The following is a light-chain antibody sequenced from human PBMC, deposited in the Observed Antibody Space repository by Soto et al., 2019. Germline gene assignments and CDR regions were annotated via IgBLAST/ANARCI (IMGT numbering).Light chain of an antibody. Sequence: QSALNQTGSVYGNPGQSGTISSTGTSSDVGGYNYVSWYQQHPGKAPKLMIYDVSNRPSGVSNRFSGSKSGNTASLTISGLQAEDEADYYCSSYTSSSTYVFGTGTKVTVL. CDR3: SSYTSSSTYV. CDR2: DVS. J-gene: IGLJ1*01. CDR1: SSDVGGYNY. V-gene: IGLV2-14*01.